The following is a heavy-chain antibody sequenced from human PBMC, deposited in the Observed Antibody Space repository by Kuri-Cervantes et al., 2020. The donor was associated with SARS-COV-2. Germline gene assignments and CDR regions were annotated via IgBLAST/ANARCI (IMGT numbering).Heavy chain of an antibody. J-gene: IGHJ4*02. Sequence: GESLKISCAASGFTFSSYGMHWVRQAPGKGLEWVAFIRYEGSNKYYADSVKGRFTISRDNSKNTLYLQMNSLRAEDTAVYYCAKDLGYCSGGSCYADYFDYWGQGTLVTVSS. CDR3: AKDLGYCSGGSCYADYFDY. V-gene: IGHV3-30*02. D-gene: IGHD2-15*01. CDR1: GFTFSSYG. CDR2: IRYEGSNK.